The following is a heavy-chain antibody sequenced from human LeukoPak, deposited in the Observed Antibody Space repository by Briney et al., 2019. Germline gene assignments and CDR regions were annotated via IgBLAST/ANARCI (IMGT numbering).Heavy chain of an antibody. Sequence: GRSLRLSCAASGFTFSNYGMHWVRQAPGKGLEWLAAIFYDGSNKYYADTVKGRFTISRDNSKNTLYLQVNSLTAEDTAVYYCVRDQALYFSYGDYWGQGTLVTASS. CDR2: IFYDGSNK. CDR1: GFTFSNYG. D-gene: IGHD2/OR15-2a*01. CDR3: VRDQALYFSYGDY. J-gene: IGHJ4*02. V-gene: IGHV3-33*01.